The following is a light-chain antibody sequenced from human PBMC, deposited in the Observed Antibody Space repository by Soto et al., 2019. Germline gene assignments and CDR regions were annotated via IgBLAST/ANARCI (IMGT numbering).Light chain of an antibody. CDR1: SSDVGSYNL. CDR3: CSYAGSSTYYV. Sequence: QSALTQPASVSGSPGQSITISCTGTSSDVGSYNLVSWYQQHPGKAPKLMIYEVSKRPSGVSNRFSGSKSGNTASLTTSGLQAEDEADYYCCSYAGSSTYYVFGTGTKVTVL. CDR2: EVS. J-gene: IGLJ1*01. V-gene: IGLV2-23*02.